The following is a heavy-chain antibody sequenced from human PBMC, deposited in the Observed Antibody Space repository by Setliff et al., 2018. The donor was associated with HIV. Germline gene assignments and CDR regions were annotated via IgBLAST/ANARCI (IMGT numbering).Heavy chain of an antibody. CDR3: AGFSYNFWVYRFDH. Sequence: SETLSLTCSVSGDSISSESSFRSWVRQYPGKGLEYIGYIYYSGSTYYNPSLKSRVTMSIDTSTQQFFLNVTSVTAADTAVYYCAGFSYNFWVYRFDHWGQGALVTVSS. CDR2: IYYSGST. CDR1: GDSISSESSF. V-gene: IGHV4-31*03. J-gene: IGHJ4*02. D-gene: IGHD3-3*01.